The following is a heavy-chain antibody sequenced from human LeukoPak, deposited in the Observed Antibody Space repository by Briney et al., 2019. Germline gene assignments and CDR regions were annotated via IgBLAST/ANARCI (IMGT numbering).Heavy chain of an antibody. J-gene: IGHJ5*02. D-gene: IGHD6-25*01. CDR3: AELSGRLNWFDP. V-gene: IGHV3-23*01. CDR1: GFTFGTYD. Sequence: GSLRLSCAASGFTFGTYDMSWVRQAPGKGLEWVSTISGVGRGATYYADSVKGRFTISRDMSKKTLYLQMNRLRVGDTGVYYCAELSGRLNWFDPWGQGTLVTVST. CDR2: ISGVGRGAT.